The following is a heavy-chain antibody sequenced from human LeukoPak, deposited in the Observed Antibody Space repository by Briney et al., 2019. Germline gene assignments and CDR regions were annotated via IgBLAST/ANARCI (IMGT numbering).Heavy chain of an antibody. CDR3: AANGISGSYYNVPVLDY. J-gene: IGHJ4*02. CDR1: GFTFSSYA. V-gene: IGHV3-23*01. Sequence: GGSLRLSCAASGFTFSSYAMSWVRQAPGKGLEWVSAISGSGGSTYYADSVKGRFTISRDNSKNTLYLQMNSLRAEDTAVYYCAANGISGSYYNVPVLDYWGQGTLVTVSS. D-gene: IGHD3-10*01. CDR2: ISGSGGST.